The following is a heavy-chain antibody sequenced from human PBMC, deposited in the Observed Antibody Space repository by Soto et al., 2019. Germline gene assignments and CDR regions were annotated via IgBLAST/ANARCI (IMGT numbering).Heavy chain of an antibody. CDR2: IYYSGST. V-gene: IGHV4-59*01. CDR3: ARERPYYYYGMDV. Sequence: SETLSLTCTVSGGSISSYYWSWIRQPPGKGLEWIGYIYYSGSTNYNPSLKSRVTISVDTPKNQFSLKLSSVTAADTAVYYCARERPYYYYGMDVWGQGTTVTVSS. J-gene: IGHJ6*02. CDR1: GGSISSYY.